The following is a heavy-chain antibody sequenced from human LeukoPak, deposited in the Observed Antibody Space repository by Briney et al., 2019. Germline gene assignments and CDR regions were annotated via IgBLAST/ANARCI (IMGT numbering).Heavy chain of an antibody. V-gene: IGHV3-13*01. Sequence: PGGSLRLSCAVSGFTFNYYDMHWVRQAPGKRLEWVSAIRTTGDTHYPASVKGRFAMSREDAENSVHLQMNTLRAGDTAVYYCARGVSYYYDNSGHPGWYFDLWGRGTLVTVSS. J-gene: IGHJ2*01. D-gene: IGHD3-22*01. CDR3: ARGVSYYYDNSGHPGWYFDL. CDR1: GFTFNYYD. CDR2: IRTTGDT.